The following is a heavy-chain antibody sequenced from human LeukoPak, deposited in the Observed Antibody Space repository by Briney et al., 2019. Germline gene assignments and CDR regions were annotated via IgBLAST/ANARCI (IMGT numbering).Heavy chain of an antibody. CDR1: GFTFSSYS. CDR3: ARGGGITMVRGVIIGD. CDR2: ISSSSSYI. Sequence: GGSLRLSCAASGFTFSSYSMNWVRQAPGKELEWVSSISSSSSYIYYADSVKGRFTISRDNAKNSLYLQMNSLRAEDTAVYYCARGGGITMVRGVIIGDWGQGTLVTVSS. D-gene: IGHD3-10*01. J-gene: IGHJ4*02. V-gene: IGHV3-21*01.